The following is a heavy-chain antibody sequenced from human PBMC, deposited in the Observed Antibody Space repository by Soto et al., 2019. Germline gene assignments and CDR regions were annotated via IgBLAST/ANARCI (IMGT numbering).Heavy chain of an antibody. V-gene: IGHV1-69*13. Sequence: ASVKVSCKASGGTFSSYAISWVRQAPGQGLEWMGGIIPIFGTANYAQKFQGRVTITADESTSTAYMELSSLRSEDTAVYYCARVVGYSSGWYGADGIDVLGQGTTVTVSS. J-gene: IGHJ6*02. D-gene: IGHD6-19*01. CDR1: GGTFSSYA. CDR3: ARVVGYSSGWYGADGIDV. CDR2: IIPIFGTA.